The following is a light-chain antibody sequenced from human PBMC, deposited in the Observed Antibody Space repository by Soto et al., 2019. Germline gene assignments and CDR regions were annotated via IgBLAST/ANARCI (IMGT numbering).Light chain of an antibody. V-gene: IGLV2-14*01. CDR2: AVT. J-gene: IGLJ3*02. Sequence: QSVLTQPASVSGSPGQSITISCTGTSSDVGCYNYVSWYQQHPGKAPKLMIYAVTNRPSGVSNRFSGSKSGNTASLTISGLQAEDEADYYCSSYTSSSTRVFGGGTKLTVL. CDR1: SSDVGCYNY. CDR3: SSYTSSSTRV.